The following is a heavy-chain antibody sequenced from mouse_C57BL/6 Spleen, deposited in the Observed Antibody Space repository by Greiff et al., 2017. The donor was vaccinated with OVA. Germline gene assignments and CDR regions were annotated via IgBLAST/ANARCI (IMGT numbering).Heavy chain of an antibody. J-gene: IGHJ2*01. Sequence: QVQLQQPGAELVMPGASVKLSCKASGYTFTSYWMHWVKQRPGQGLEWIGEIDPSDSYTNYNQKFKGKSTLTVDKSSSTAYMQLSSLTSEDSAVYYCVVLLRPGWYFDYWGQGTTLTVSS. D-gene: IGHD1-1*01. V-gene: IGHV1-69*01. CDR1: GYTFTSYW. CDR3: VVLLRPGWYFDY. CDR2: IDPSDSYT.